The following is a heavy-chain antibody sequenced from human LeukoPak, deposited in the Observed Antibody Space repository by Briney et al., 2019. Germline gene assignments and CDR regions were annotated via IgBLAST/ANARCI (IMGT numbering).Heavy chain of an antibody. CDR3: ASREYYGSGSYRTRPYYYYGMDV. V-gene: IGHV3-48*03. CDR1: GFTFSSYE. Sequence: GGSLRLSCAASGFTFSSYEMNRVRQAPGKGLEWVSYISSSGSTIYYADSVKGRFTISRDNAKNSLYLQMNSLRAEDTAVYYCASREYYGSGSYRTRPYYYYGMDVWGKGTTVTVSS. CDR2: ISSSGSTI. D-gene: IGHD3-10*01. J-gene: IGHJ6*04.